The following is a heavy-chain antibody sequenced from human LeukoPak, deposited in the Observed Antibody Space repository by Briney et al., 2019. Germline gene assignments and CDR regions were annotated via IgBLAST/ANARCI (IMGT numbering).Heavy chain of an antibody. D-gene: IGHD7-27*01. CDR3: PRRGKTGDQIDY. CDR1: GYSFTSYW. V-gene: IGHV5-51*01. CDR2: IYPSDSDT. J-gene: IGHJ4*02. Sequence: GESLKISCKGSGYSFTSYWIGWVRQMPGKGLEWMGIIYPSDSDTRYSPSFQGQVTISADNSISTAYRHWSSLEASDTAMFNVPRRGKTGDQIDYWGQGTLVTVSS.